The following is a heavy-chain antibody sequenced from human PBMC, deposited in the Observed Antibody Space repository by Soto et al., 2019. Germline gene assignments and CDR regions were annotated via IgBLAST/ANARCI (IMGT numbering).Heavy chain of an antibody. CDR3: ARDGSCLAAAGINWFDP. Sequence: GGSLRLSCAASGFTFSSYWMHWVRQAPGKGLVWVSRINSDGSSTSYADSVKGRFTISRDNAKNTLYLQMNSLRAEDTAVYYCARDGSCLAAAGINWFDPWGQGTLVPVCS. J-gene: IGHJ5*02. CDR2: INSDGSST. CDR1: GFTFSSYW. V-gene: IGHV3-74*01. D-gene: IGHD6-13*01.